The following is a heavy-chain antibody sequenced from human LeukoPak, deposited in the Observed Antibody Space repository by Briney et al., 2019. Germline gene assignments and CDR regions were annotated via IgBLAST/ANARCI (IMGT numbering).Heavy chain of an antibody. CDR1: GFTFSNYW. CDR3: ASPYYYGSGSYFDY. Sequence: GGSLRLSCAASGFTFSNYWMHWVRQAPGKGLVWVSRINSDGSSTTYADSVKGRFTVSRDNAKNTLFLQMNSPRAEDTAVYYCASPYYYGSGSYFDYWGQGTLVTVSS. D-gene: IGHD3-10*01. CDR2: INSDGSST. J-gene: IGHJ4*02. V-gene: IGHV3-74*01.